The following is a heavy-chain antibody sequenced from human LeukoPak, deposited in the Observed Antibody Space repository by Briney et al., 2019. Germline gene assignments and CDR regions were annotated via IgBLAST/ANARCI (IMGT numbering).Heavy chain of an antibody. D-gene: IGHD2-8*01. CDR3: AREGYCTNGVCYYRFDP. CDR2: INPNSGGT. CDR1: GGTFSGYA. V-gene: IGHV1-2*06. Sequence: ASVKVSCKASGGTFSGYAISWVRQAPGQGLEWMGRINPNSGGTNYAQKFQGRVTMTRDTSISTAYMELSRLRSDDTAVYYCAREGYCTNGVCYYRFDPWGQGTLVTVSS. J-gene: IGHJ5*02.